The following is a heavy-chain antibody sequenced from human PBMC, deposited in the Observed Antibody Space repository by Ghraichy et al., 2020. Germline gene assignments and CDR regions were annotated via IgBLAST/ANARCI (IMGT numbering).Heavy chain of an antibody. J-gene: IGHJ6*02. CDR3: AKNLQARLLWFGELFGADGMDV. V-gene: IGHV3-23*01. CDR1: GFTFSSDA. Sequence: GGSLRLSCAASGFTFSSDAMSWVRQAPGKGLEWVSAISGSGGSTYYADSVKGRFTISRDNSKNTLYLQMNSLRAEDTAVYYCAKNLQARLLWFGELFGADGMDVWGQGTTVTVSS. D-gene: IGHD3-10*01. CDR2: ISGSGGST.